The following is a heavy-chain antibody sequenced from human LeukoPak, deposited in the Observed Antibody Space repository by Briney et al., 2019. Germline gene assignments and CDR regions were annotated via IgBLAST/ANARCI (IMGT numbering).Heavy chain of an antibody. J-gene: IGHJ4*02. CDR3: AKLRSSNWFFDY. V-gene: IGHV3-23*01. D-gene: IGHD6-13*01. CDR1: GFTVSSNY. CDR2: ISGSGDST. Sequence: GGSLRLSCAASGFTVSSNYMSWVRQAPGKGLEWVSAISGSGDSTYYADSVKGRFTISRDNSKSTLYLQFNSLRAEDTAVYYCAKLRSSNWFFDYWGQGTLVTVSS.